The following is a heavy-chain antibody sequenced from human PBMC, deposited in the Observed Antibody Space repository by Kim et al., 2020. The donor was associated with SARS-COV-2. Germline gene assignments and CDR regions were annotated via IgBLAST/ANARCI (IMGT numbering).Heavy chain of an antibody. V-gene: IGHV3-7*04. D-gene: IGHD4-4*01. CDR1: GFTFSDHW. CDR3: ARGGSTTLSY. Sequence: GGSLRLSCTASGFTFSDHWMSWVRQAPGKGLEWVAKIKQDGSDKYYVDSVKGRFTISRDNGKKSLYLQMDSLTAEDMAVYYCARGGSTTLSYWGQGTLVT. J-gene: IGHJ4*02. CDR2: IKQDGSDK.